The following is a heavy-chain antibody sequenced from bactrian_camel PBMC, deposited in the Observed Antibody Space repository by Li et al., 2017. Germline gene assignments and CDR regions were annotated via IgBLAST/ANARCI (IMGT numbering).Heavy chain of an antibody. CDR2: IDTGSIIT. CDR1: GFTFSHYA. V-gene: IGHV3S42*01. D-gene: IGHD2*01. CDR3: APVVSNF. J-gene: IGHJ4*01. Sequence: VQLVESGGGLVQPEGSLRLSCAASGFTFSHYAMTWVRQARGKGLEWVSSIDTGSIITWYTDSVKGRFTISRDNAKNTLYLQMDSVKPEDTATYFCAPVVSNFWGQGTQVTVS.